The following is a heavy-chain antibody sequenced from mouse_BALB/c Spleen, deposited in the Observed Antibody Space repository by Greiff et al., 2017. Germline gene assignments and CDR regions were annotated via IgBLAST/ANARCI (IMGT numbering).Heavy chain of an antibody. J-gene: IGHJ4*01. CDR1: GDSITSGY. Sequence: EVQLQQSGPSLVKPSQTLSLTCSVTGDSITSGYWNWIRKFPGNKLEYMGYISYSGSTYYNPSLKSRISITRDTSKNQYYLQLNSVTTEDTATYYCARGGGYYGGYAMDYWGQGTSVTVSS. V-gene: IGHV3-8*02. CDR2: ISYSGST. D-gene: IGHD2-3*01. CDR3: ARGGGYYGGYAMDY.